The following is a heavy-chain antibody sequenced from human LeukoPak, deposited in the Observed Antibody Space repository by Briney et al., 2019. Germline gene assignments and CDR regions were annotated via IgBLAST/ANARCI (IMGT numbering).Heavy chain of an antibody. V-gene: IGHV3-23*01. Sequence: GGSLRLSCAASGFTFSTYAMTWVRQAPGKGLEWFSTITNTGSNTYYADSVKGRFTISRDNSKNTLYLQINSLRVEDTAIYYCAKAPMEDSWYIHFDFWGQGTLVTVSS. CDR3: AKAPMEDSWYIHFDF. D-gene: IGHD6-13*01. CDR2: ITNTGSNT. CDR1: GFTFSTYA. J-gene: IGHJ4*02.